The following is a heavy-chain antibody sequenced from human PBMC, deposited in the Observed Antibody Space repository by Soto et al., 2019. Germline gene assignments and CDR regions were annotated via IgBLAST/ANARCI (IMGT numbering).Heavy chain of an antibody. CDR3: ATLGDYYDSSGSPLYFDY. CDR2: IDPSDSYT. CDR1: GYSFTSYW. J-gene: IGHJ4*02. V-gene: IGHV5-10-1*01. Sequence: GESLKISCKGSGYSFTSYWISWVRQMPGKGLEWMGRIDPSDSYTNYSPSFQGHVTISADKSISTAYLQWSSLKASDTAMYYCATLGDYYDSSGSPLYFDYCGQGTLVTV. D-gene: IGHD3-22*01.